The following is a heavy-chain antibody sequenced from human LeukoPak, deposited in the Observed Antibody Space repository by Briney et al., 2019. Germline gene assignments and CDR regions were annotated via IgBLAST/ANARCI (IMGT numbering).Heavy chain of an antibody. J-gene: IGHJ4*02. Sequence: GASVKVSCKVSGYTLTELSMHWVRQAPGKGLEWMGGFDPEDGETIYAQKFQGRVTMTEDTSTDTAYMELSSLRSEDTAVYYCATAAPSGSHYAHYFDYWGQGTLVTVSS. D-gene: IGHD1-26*01. CDR2: FDPEDGET. CDR1: GYTLTELS. CDR3: ATAAPSGSHYAHYFDY. V-gene: IGHV1-24*01.